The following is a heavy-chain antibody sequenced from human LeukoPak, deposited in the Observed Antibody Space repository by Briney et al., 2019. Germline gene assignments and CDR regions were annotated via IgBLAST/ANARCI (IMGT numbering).Heavy chain of an antibody. Sequence: QSGGSLRLSCAASGFTFSSYWMSWVRQAPGKGLEWVANIKQDGSEKYYVDSVKGRFTISRDNAKNSLYLQMNSLKAEDTAVYYCARDRIVGATRGYYYYGMDVWGQGTTVTVSS. CDR3: ARDRIVGATRGYYYYGMDV. V-gene: IGHV3-7*01. D-gene: IGHD1-26*01. CDR1: GFTFSSYW. J-gene: IGHJ6*02. CDR2: IKQDGSEK.